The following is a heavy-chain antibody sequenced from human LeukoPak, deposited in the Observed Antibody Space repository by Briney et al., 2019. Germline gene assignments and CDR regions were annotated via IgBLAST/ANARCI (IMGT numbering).Heavy chain of an antibody. Sequence: SETLSLTCTVSDDSISDYYRGWIRQPPGKGLEWIGYFYNSGRSTYNPSLKSRVTISADTSKNHFSLKLNSVTTVDTAVYYCTRDPTGDGYADYWGQGTLVTVSS. J-gene: IGHJ4*02. CDR2: FYNSGRS. V-gene: IGHV4-59*01. CDR1: DDSISDYY. CDR3: TRDPTGDGYADY. D-gene: IGHD7-27*01.